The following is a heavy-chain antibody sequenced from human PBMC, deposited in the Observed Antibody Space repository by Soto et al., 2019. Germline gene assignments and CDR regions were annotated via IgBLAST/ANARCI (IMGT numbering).Heavy chain of an antibody. J-gene: IGHJ6*02. CDR1: GFTFSSYA. Sequence: GGSLRLSCAASGFTFSSYATSWVRQAPGKGLEWVSAISGSDGGTYYADSVKGRFTISRDNSKNTLYMQMNSLRAEDTAVYYCAKVKYRSVYASMDVWGQGITVTVS. CDR2: ISGSDGGT. CDR3: AKVKYRSVYASMDV. D-gene: IGHD5-12*01. V-gene: IGHV3-23*01.